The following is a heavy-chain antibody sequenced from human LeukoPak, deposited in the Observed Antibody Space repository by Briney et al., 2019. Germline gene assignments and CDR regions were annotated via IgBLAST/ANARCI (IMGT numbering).Heavy chain of an antibody. CDR1: GFTLSSYA. V-gene: IGHV3-23*01. D-gene: IGHD6-19*01. J-gene: IGHJ6*02. Sequence: GGSPRLSCAASGFTLSSYAMSWVRQAPGKGLEWVSAISGSGGSTYYADSVKGRFTISRDNSKNTLYLQMNSLRAEDTAVYYCAKDMSGWPYYYYGMDVWGQGTMVTVSS. CDR3: AKDMSGWPYYYYGMDV. CDR2: ISGSGGST.